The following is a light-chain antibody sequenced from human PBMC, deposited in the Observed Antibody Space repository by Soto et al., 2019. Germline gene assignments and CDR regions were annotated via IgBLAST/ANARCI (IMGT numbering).Light chain of an antibody. V-gene: IGKV1-33*01. Sequence: DLQMTQSPSSLSVSIGDRVTITCQASQDISNYLNWYQQKPGRAPKLLIYDASNLHTGVPSRFSGGGSGTDFTFTISSLQPEDIAIYYCQQYKNLYTFGQGTRLEIK. CDR1: QDISNY. CDR2: DAS. J-gene: IGKJ2*01. CDR3: QQYKNLYT.